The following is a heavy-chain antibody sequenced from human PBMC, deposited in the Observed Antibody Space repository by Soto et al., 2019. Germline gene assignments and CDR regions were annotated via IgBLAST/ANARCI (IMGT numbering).Heavy chain of an antibody. Sequence: QVQLLQSGAEVKKPGSSVSVSCEASGGTFRTYAISWVRQAPGQGLEWMGETIPIFGTVNYAQKFQGRVTTTADESTTTVYMDLRSQRSEDTAVYYCAKGAVAGTPTSYYYYGMDVGGQGPTVPVSS. J-gene: IGHJ6*02. CDR2: TIPIFGTV. V-gene: IGHV1-69*12. D-gene: IGHD6-19*01. CDR1: GGTFRTYA. CDR3: AKGAVAGTPTSYYYYGMDV.